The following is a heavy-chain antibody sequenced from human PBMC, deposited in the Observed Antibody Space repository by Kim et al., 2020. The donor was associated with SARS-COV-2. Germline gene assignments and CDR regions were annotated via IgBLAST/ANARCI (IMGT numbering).Heavy chain of an antibody. Sequence: GGSLRLSCAASGSTFSSYSMNWVRQAPGKGLEWVSSINNRGSNTYYADAVEGRFTISRDNTKNTLYLQMSSLRVEDTAVYYCATDLRSSGADSYFGY. D-gene: IGHD3-22*01. J-gene: IGHJ4*03. CDR2: INNRGSNT. V-gene: IGHV3-21*04. CDR3: ATDLRSSGADSYFGY. CDR1: GSTFSSYS.